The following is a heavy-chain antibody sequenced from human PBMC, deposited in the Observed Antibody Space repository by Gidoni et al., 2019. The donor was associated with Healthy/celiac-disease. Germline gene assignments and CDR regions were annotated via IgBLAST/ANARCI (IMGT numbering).Heavy chain of an antibody. V-gene: IGHV4-39*01. CDR1: GCSISRSSYY. CDR3: ARLTYYYGSGSYFDY. J-gene: IGHJ4*02. Sequence: QLQLQESGPGLVKPSETLSLPCTVPGCSISRSSYYWGWIRPPPGKGLEWIGSIYYSGSTYYSPSLKSRVTISVDTSKNQFSLKLSSVTAADTAVYYCARLTYYYGSGSYFDYWGQGTLVTVSS. CDR2: IYYSGST. D-gene: IGHD3-10*01.